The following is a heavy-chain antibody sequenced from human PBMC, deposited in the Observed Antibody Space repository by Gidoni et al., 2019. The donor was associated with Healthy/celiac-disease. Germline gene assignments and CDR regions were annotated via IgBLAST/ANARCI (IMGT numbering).Heavy chain of an antibody. D-gene: IGHD3-16*01. V-gene: IGHV3-23*01. CDR2: ISGSGGST. CDR3: AKVPLGDYVWGSYYFDY. Sequence: VSAISGSGGSTYYADSVKGRFTISRDNSKNTLYLQMNSLRAEDTAVYYCAKVPLGDYVWGSYYFDYWGQGTLVTVSS. J-gene: IGHJ4*02.